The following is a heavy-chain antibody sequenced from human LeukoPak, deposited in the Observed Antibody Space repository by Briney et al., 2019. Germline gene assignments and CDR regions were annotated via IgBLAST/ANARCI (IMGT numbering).Heavy chain of an antibody. Sequence: GGSLRLSCAASGFTFSSYAMSWVRQAPGKGLEWVSAINGSGGSTYYADSVKGRFTISRDNSKNTLYLQMNSLRAEDTAVYYCAKDHAGYTMIVVGEFDYWGQGTLVTVSS. D-gene: IGHD3-22*01. CDR2: INGSGGST. CDR3: AKDHAGYTMIVVGEFDY. V-gene: IGHV3-23*01. CDR1: GFTFSSYA. J-gene: IGHJ4*02.